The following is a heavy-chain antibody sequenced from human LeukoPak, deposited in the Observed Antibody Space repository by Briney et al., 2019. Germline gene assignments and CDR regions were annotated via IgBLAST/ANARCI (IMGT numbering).Heavy chain of an antibody. CDR2: INPNSGAT. D-gene: IGHD2-21*02. V-gene: IGHV1-2*02. Sequence: ASVRVSCKASGYPFTGYFMHWVRQAPGQRLEWMGCINPNSGATSYMQKFQGRVPMTRDTSITTAYMELSGLRGDDTAVYYCATHGCGGDCYFGFDLWGQGTVVTVSS. CDR3: ATHGCGGDCYFGFDL. CDR1: GYPFTGYF. J-gene: IGHJ3*01.